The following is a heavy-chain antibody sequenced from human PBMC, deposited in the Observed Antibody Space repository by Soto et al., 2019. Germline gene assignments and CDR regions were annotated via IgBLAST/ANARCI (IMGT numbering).Heavy chain of an antibody. CDR3: VRGMNPLF. V-gene: IGHV3-21*06. Sequence: GGSLRLSCAASGFTLRAYTMNWVRQAPGKGLEWVSSISISSSDRYYADSVRGRFTISRDNAKNALYLQMNSLRADDTAVYFCVRGMNPLFGGQGTLVTVSS. J-gene: IGHJ4*01. CDR1: GFTLRAYT. CDR2: ISISSSDR.